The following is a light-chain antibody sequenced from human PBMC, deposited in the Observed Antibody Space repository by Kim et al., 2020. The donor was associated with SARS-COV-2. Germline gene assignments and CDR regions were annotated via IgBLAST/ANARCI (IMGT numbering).Light chain of an antibody. CDR2: WAS. V-gene: IGKV4-1*01. Sequence: DIVMTQSPDSLAVSLGERATINCKSSQSVLYSSNNKNYLAWYQQKPGQPPKLLIYWASTRESGVPDRFSGSGSGTDFTLTISSLQAEDVAVYYCQQHYCTTLPFGGGTKVDIK. J-gene: IGKJ4*01. CDR1: QSVLYSSNNKNY. CDR3: QQHYCTTLP.